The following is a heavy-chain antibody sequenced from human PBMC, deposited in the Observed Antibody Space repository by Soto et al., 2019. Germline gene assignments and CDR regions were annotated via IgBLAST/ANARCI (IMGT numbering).Heavy chain of an antibody. Sequence: QVQLVQSGAEVKKPGSSVMVSCKACGGTFSTYAISWVRQAPGQGLEWMGGIIPIFGTASYAQKFQGRVTITADESTSTAYMELRSLTSEDTAVYYCARSLGLEYYYGMDVWGQGTTVTVSS. V-gene: IGHV1-69*12. D-gene: IGHD1-1*01. CDR1: GGTFSTYA. J-gene: IGHJ6*02. CDR2: IIPIFGTA. CDR3: ARSLGLEYYYGMDV.